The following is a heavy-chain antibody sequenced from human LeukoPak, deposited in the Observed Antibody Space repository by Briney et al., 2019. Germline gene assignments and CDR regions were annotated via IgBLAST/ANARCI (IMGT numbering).Heavy chain of an antibody. J-gene: IGHJ4*02. CDR2: INHSGST. D-gene: IGHD5-18*01. V-gene: IGHV4-34*01. Sequence: PSETLSLTCAVYGGSFSGYYWSWIRQPPGEGLEWIGEINHSGSTNYNPSLKSRVTISVDTSKNQFSLKLSSVTAADTAVYYCARVVQLWLLNYFDYWGQGTLVTVSS. CDR1: GGSFSGYY. CDR3: ARVVQLWLLNYFDY.